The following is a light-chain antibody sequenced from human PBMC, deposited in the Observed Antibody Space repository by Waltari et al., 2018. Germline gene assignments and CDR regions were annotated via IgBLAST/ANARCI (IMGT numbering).Light chain of an antibody. V-gene: IGKV3-20*01. CDR1: QSVSSNY. Sequence: EILFTPSPGTLSFSPGERATLSCRASQSVSSNYLAWYQQRPGQAPRLLIHGSSSRATGIPDRFSGSGSGTDFTLTISRLEPEDFAVYYCQQYGRSWNTFGQGTKLEIK. CDR3: QQYGRSWNT. J-gene: IGKJ2*01. CDR2: GSS.